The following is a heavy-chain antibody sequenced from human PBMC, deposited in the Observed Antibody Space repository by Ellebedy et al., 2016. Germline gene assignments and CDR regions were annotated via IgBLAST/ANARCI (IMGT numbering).Heavy chain of an antibody. Sequence: GESLKISCAASGLTFSSYWMSWVRQAPGKGLEWVANIKQDGSDKSYVDSVKGRFTISRDNAKNSLFLQMNSLRAEDTAVYYCARECVDSALVNWYDPWGQGTLVTVSS. CDR1: GLTFSSYW. D-gene: IGHD5-18*01. CDR3: ARECVDSALVNWYDP. CDR2: IKQDGSDK. J-gene: IGHJ5*02. V-gene: IGHV3-7*01.